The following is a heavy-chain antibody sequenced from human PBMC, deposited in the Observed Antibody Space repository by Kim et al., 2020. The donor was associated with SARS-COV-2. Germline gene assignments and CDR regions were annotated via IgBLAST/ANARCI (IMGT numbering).Heavy chain of an antibody. Sequence: SETLSLTCAVYGGSFSGYYWSWIRQPPGKGLEWIGEINHSGSTNYNPSLKSRVTISVDTSKNQFSLKLSSVTAADTAVYYCARVHALRYLNWFDPWGQGTLVTVSS. CDR1: GGSFSGYY. CDR2: INHSGST. J-gene: IGHJ5*02. V-gene: IGHV4-34*01. D-gene: IGHD1-26*01. CDR3: ARVHALRYLNWFDP.